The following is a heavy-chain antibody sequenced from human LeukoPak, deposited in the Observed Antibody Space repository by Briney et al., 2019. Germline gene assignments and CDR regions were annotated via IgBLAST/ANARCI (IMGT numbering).Heavy chain of an antibody. CDR3: ARDKYYYGSGSQPLDY. CDR1: GYTFTGYY. V-gene: IGHV1-2*06. J-gene: IGHJ4*02. Sequence: ASVKVSCKASGYTFTGYYMHWVRQAPGQGLEWMGRINPNSGGTNYAQKFQGRVTMTRDTSISTAYMELSRLRSDDTAVYYCARDKYYYGSGSQPLDYWGQGTLVTVSS. D-gene: IGHD3-10*01. CDR2: INPNSGGT.